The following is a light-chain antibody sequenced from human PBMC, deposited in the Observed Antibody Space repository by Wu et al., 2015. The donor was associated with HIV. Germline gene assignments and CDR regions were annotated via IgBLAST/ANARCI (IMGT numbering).Light chain of an antibody. Sequence: ETVLTQSPGTLSLSPGERATLSCRASQSVSSSYIAWYQQKPGQAPRLLIYGAASRATGIPDRFSGSGSGTDFTLTISRLEPEDIAVYYCQQRKFWGTFGGGTKVEI. CDR3: QQRKFWGT. CDR1: QSVSSSY. J-gene: IGKJ4*01. V-gene: IGKV3D-20*02. CDR2: GAA.